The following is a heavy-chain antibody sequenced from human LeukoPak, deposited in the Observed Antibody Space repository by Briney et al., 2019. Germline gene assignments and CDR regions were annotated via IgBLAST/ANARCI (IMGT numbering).Heavy chain of an antibody. J-gene: IGHJ3*02. Sequence: PGGSLRLSCAASGFTFSSYGMHWVRQAPGKGLEWVAVIWYDGSNKYYADSVKGRFTISRDNSKNTLYLQMNSLRAEDTAVYYCANVVVTAKHAFDIWGQGTMVTVSS. V-gene: IGHV3-30*02. D-gene: IGHD2-21*02. CDR1: GFTFSSYG. CDR3: ANVVVTAKHAFDI. CDR2: IWYDGSNK.